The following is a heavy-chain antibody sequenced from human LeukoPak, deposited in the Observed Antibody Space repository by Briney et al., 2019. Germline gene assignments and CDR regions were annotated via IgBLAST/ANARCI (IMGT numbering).Heavy chain of an antibody. V-gene: IGHV3-48*03. CDR3: ALLAVASDFDY. Sequence: GGSLRLSCAVSGFPFSIYEMNWVRQVPGKGLEWVSNIGSSGTTIYYADSVKGRFSISRDNAKSSLYLQMNSLRVEDTAVYYCALLAVASDFDYWGQGALVTVSS. CDR2: IGSSGTTI. J-gene: IGHJ4*02. CDR1: GFPFSIYE. D-gene: IGHD6-19*01.